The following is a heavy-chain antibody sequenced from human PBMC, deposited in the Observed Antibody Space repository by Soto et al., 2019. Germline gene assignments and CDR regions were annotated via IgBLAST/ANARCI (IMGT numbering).Heavy chain of an antibody. CDR2: ISSSSSTI. D-gene: IGHD2-15*01. J-gene: IGHJ4*02. Sequence: EVQLVESGGGLVQPGGSLRLSCAASGFTFSSYSMNWVRQAPGKGLEWVSYISSSSSTIYYADSVKGRFTISRDNAKNSLYLQMNSLRDEDTDVYYCAREGIVVVVAAFDYWGQGTLVTVSS. CDR1: GFTFSSYS. CDR3: AREGIVVVVAAFDY. V-gene: IGHV3-48*02.